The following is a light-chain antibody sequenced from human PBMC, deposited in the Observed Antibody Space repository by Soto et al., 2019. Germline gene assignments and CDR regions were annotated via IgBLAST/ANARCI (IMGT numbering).Light chain of an antibody. CDR1: QSISNDD. Sequence: IVLPQSPGTTSLHHGERATLSYRPRQSISNDDLAWYLQRPGRAPRLLIYGASSSATGIPDRFSVSVSGTDFTLTISRLEPEDFAMYYCQQYGSSLITFGQGTRLEIK. J-gene: IGKJ5*01. CDR2: GAS. V-gene: IGKV3-20*01. CDR3: QQYGSSLIT.